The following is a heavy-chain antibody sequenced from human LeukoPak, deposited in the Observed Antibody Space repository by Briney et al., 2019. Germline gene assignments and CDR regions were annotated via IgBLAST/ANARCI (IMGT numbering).Heavy chain of an antibody. J-gene: IGHJ6*02. D-gene: IGHD2-8*01. V-gene: IGHV1-46*01. CDR3: AREDVVLVDAVRYYYYGMDV. CDR1: GYNFISYY. CDR2: INPSGGST. Sequence: ASVTVSCKASGYNFISYYMHWVRQAPGQGLKWMGIINPSGGSTSYAQKFQDRVTMTRDTSTSTVYMELSSLKSEDTAVYYCAREDVVLVDAVRYYYYGMDVWGQGTTVTVSS.